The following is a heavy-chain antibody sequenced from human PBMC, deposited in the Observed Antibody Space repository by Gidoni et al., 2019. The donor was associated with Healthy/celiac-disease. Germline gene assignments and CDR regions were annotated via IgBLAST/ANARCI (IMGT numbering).Heavy chain of an antibody. CDR2: ISSSSSYI. J-gene: IGHJ3*02. D-gene: IGHD5-12*01. CDR1: GFTFSTYS. CDR3: ARGRGYSGYDLDAFDI. V-gene: IGHV3-21*01. Sequence: EVQLVESGGGLVKPGGSLRLSCAASGFTFSTYSMNWVRQAPGKGLEWVSSISSSSSYIYYADSVKGRFTIARDNAKNSLYLQMNSLRAEDTAVYYCARGRGYSGYDLDAFDIWGQGTMVTVSS.